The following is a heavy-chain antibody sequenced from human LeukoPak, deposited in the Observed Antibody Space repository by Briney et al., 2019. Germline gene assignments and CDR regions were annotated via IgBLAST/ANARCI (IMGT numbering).Heavy chain of an antibody. CDR2: ISSSGSTI. CDR3: ARERLQQLVPYNWFDP. J-gene: IGHJ5*02. D-gene: IGHD6-13*01. V-gene: IGHV3-11*01. Sequence: GGSLRLSCAASGFTFSDYYMSWIRQVPGKGLEWVSYISSSGSTIYNADSVKGRFTISRDNAKNSLYLQMNSLRAEDTAVYYCARERLQQLVPYNWFDPWGQGTLVTVSS. CDR1: GFTFSDYY.